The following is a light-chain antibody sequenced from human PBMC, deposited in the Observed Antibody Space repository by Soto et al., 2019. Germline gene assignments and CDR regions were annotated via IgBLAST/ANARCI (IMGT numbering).Light chain of an antibody. Sequence: QSALTQPASVSGSPGQSITLSCTGTSSDVGAYNYVSWYQQHPGKAPKLMLYEVSNRPSGVSNRFSGSKSGNTASLTIFGLQAEAEADYYSTSFPSSTSMVFGGGTKLTVL. CDR1: SSDVGAYNY. J-gene: IGLJ2*01. V-gene: IGLV2-14*01. CDR2: EVS. CDR3: TSFPSSTSMV.